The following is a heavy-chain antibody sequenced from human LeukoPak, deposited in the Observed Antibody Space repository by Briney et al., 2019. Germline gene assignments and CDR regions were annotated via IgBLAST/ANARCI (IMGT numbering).Heavy chain of an antibody. CDR3: ASGYSSPSGQNWFDP. D-gene: IGHD6-13*01. CDR2: IYYSGST. CDR1: GGSISSYY. Sequence: PSETLSLTCTVSGGSISSYYWSWIRQPPGKGLEWIGYIYYSGSTNYNPSLKSRVTISVDTSKNQFSLKLSSVTAADTAVYYCASGYSSPSGQNWFDPWGQGTLVTVSS. V-gene: IGHV4-59*01. J-gene: IGHJ5*02.